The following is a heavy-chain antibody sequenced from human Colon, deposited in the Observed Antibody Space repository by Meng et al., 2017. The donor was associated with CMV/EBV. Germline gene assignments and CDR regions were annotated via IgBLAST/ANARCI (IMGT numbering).Heavy chain of an antibody. V-gene: IGHV3-66*01. CDR3: ARNLESSVNSMDY. J-gene: IGHJ4*02. CDR2: IYADDST. CDR1: GFTVNDKC. Sequence: EVRMVGAGGNLVQPGGSLRLSCGVSGFTVNDKCMSWVRQAPGKGLEWVSSIYADDSTYYADSVRGRFTISRDNSKNTLFLQMNSLGAEDTAVYYCARNLESSVNSMDYWGQGTLVTVSS. D-gene: IGHD4-17*01.